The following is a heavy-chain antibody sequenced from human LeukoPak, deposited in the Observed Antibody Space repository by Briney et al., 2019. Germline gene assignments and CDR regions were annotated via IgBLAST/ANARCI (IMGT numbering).Heavy chain of an antibody. CDR1: GGSISSYY. CDR3: ARENYDFWSGYFDY. D-gene: IGHD3-3*01. V-gene: IGHV4-4*07. CDR2: IYTSGST. Sequence: SETLSRTCTGSGGSISSYYWSWIRQPAGKGLEWIGRIYTSGSTNYNPSLKSRVTMSVDTSKNQFSLKLSSVTAADTAVYYCARENYDFWSGYFDYWGQGTLVTVSS. J-gene: IGHJ4*02.